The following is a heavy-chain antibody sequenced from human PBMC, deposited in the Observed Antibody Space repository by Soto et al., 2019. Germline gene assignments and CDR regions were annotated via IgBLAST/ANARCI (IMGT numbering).Heavy chain of an antibody. CDR3: ARGSAQRYFDWARMDV. D-gene: IGHD3-9*01. Sequence: GGSLRLSCAASGFTFSSYEMNWVRQAPGKGLEWVSYISSSGSTIYYADSVKGRFTISRDNAKNSLYLQMNSLRAEDTAVYYCARGSAQRYFDWARMDVWGQGTTVTVSS. V-gene: IGHV3-48*03. J-gene: IGHJ6*02. CDR2: ISSSGSTI. CDR1: GFTFSSYE.